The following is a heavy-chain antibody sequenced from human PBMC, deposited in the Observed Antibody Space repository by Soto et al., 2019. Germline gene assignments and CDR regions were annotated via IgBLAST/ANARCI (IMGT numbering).Heavy chain of an antibody. J-gene: IGHJ5*02. CDR1: GFTFSNYA. CDR2: ISSSSSYI. D-gene: IGHD3-22*01. V-gene: IGHV3-21*01. CDR3: ARGSIGYYYAWFDP. Sequence: PGGSLRLSCAASGFTFSNYAMSWVRQAPGKGLEWVSSISSSSSYIYYADSVKGRFTISRDNAKNSLYLQMNNLRAEDTAVYYCARGSIGYYYAWFDPWGQGTLVTVSS.